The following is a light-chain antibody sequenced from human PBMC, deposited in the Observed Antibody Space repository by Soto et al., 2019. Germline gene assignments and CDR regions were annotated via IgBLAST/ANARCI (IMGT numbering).Light chain of an antibody. CDR3: QQYVSSPWA. CDR1: QSVSSSF. CDR2: GAS. Sequence: EIVLAQSPGTLSLSPGESATLSCRASQSVSSSFLAWYQQKAGQAPRLLIYGASRRATVIPDMFSGSGSGTDFTLTSSRLEPEDFAVYYCQQYVSSPWAFGQGTKVEI. V-gene: IGKV3-20*01. J-gene: IGKJ1*01.